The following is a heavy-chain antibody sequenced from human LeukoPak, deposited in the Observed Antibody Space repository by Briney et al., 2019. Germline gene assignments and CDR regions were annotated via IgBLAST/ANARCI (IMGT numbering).Heavy chain of an antibody. CDR1: GYSFTSYW. CDR2: IYPGDSDT. J-gene: IGHJ5*02. D-gene: IGHD3-10*01. V-gene: IGHV5-51*01. CDR3: ARQYTMVRGVIPWFDP. Sequence: GESLKISCKGSGYSFTSYWIGWVRQMPGKGLEWMRIIYPGDSDTRYSPSFQGQVTISADKSISTAYLQWSSLKASDTAMYYCARQYTMVRGVIPWFDPWGQGTLVTVSS.